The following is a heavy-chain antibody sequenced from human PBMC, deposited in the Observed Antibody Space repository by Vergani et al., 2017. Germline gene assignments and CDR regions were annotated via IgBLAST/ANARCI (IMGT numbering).Heavy chain of an antibody. Sequence: VQLVESGGVVVQPGGSLRLSCAASGFTFSSYGMHWVRQAPGKGLEWVAVISYDGSNKYYADSVKGRFTISRDNSKNTLYLQMNSLKTEDTAVYYCTSHPRTDAFDIWGQGTMVTVSS. CDR3: TSHPRTDAFDI. CDR2: ISYDGSNK. CDR1: GFTFSSYG. V-gene: IGHV3-30*03. D-gene: IGHD1-14*01. J-gene: IGHJ3*02.